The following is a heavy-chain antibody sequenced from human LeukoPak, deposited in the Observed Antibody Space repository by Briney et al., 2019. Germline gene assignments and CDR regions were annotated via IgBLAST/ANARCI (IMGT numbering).Heavy chain of an antibody. V-gene: IGHV4-38-2*02. Sequence: PSETLSLTCTVSGYSISSGYYWGWIRQPPGKGLEWIGSIYHSGSTYYNPSLKSRVTISVDTSKNQFSLKLASLTAADTAVYYCARRPIVGSTGFYFDPWGPGTLVTVSS. D-gene: IGHD1-26*01. CDR1: GYSISSGYY. CDR3: ARRPIVGSTGFYFDP. CDR2: IYHSGST. J-gene: IGHJ5*02.